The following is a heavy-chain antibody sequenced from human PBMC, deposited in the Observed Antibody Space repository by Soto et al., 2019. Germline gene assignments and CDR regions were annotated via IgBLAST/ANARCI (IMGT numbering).Heavy chain of an antibody. CDR2: ISYDGSNK. CDR1: GFTFSSYA. V-gene: IGHV3-30-3*01. J-gene: IGHJ4*02. Sequence: GGSLRLSCAASGFTFSSYAMHWVRQAPGKGLEWVEVISYDGSNKYYADSVKGRFTISRDNSKNTLYLQMNSLRAEDTAVYYCAITRVWGQGTLVTVPQ. D-gene: IGHD2-15*01. CDR3: AITRV.